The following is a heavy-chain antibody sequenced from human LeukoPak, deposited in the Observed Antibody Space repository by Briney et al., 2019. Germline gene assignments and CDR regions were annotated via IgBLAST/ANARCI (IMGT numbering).Heavy chain of an antibody. V-gene: IGHV4-4*07. D-gene: IGHD3-10*01. CDR3: ARGFASPGDGSGSYHLDY. Sequence: SETLSLTCTVSGGSISSYYWSWIRQPAGKGLEWIGRIYTSGSTNYNPSLKSRVTMSVDTSKNQFSLKLSSVTAADTAVYYCARGFASPGDGSGSYHLDYWGQGTLVTVSS. CDR2: IYTSGST. J-gene: IGHJ4*02. CDR1: GGSISSYY.